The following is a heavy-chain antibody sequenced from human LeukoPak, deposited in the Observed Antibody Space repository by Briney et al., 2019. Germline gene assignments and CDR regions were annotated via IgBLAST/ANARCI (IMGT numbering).Heavy chain of an antibody. V-gene: IGHV4-59*12. Sequence: SETLSLTCTVSGGSISSYYWSWIRQPPGKGLGWIGYIYYSGSTNYNPSLKSRVTISVDTSKNQFSLKLSSVTAADTAVYYCASGSVHSFGVVTSDAFDIWGQGTMVTVSS. J-gene: IGHJ3*02. CDR1: GGSISSYY. CDR3: ASGSVHSFGVVTSDAFDI. D-gene: IGHD3-3*01. CDR2: IYYSGST.